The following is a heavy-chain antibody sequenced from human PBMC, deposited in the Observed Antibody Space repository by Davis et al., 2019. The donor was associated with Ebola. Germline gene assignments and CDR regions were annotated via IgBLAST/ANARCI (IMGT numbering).Heavy chain of an antibody. CDR2: TYYRSKWYN. CDR3: ARETPLSRGATTIAFDY. CDR1: GDSVSSNSAA. J-gene: IGHJ4*02. V-gene: IGHV6-1*01. Sequence: HSQTLSLTCAISGDSVSSNSAAWNWIRQSPSRGLEWLGRTYYRSKWYNDYAVSVKSRITINPDTSKNQFSLQLNSVTPEDTAVYYCARETPLSRGATTIAFDYWGQGTLVTVSS. D-gene: IGHD1-26*01.